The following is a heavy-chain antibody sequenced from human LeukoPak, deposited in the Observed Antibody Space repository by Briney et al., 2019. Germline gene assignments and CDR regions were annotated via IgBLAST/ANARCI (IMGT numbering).Heavy chain of an antibody. V-gene: IGHV4-59*01. CDR3: AGGSLYYYYYYMDV. D-gene: IGHD3-10*01. CDR1: GGSISSYY. J-gene: IGHJ6*03. CDR2: IYYSGST. Sequence: SETLSLTCTVSGGSISSYYWSWIRQPPGKGLEWIGYIYYSGSTNYNPPLKSRVTISVDTSKNQFSLKLSSVTAADTAVYYCAGGSLYYYYYYMDVWGKGTTVTVSS.